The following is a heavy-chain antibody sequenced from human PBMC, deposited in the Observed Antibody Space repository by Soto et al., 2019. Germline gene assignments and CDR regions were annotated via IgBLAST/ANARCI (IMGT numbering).Heavy chain of an antibody. CDR3: ASAPVLLYPIQH. D-gene: IGHD3-10*01. V-gene: IGHV3-11*03. J-gene: IGHJ1*01. CDR2: ISSSSSYT. CDR1: GCTFSDYY. Sequence: GGSLRLSCAASGCTFSDYYMSWIRQAPGKGLEWVSYISSSSSYTNYADSVKGRFTISRDNAKNSLYLQMNSLRAEDTAVYYCASAPVLLYPIQHWGQGTLVTVSS.